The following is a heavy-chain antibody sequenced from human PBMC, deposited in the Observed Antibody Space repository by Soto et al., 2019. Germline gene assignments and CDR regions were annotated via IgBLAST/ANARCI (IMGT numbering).Heavy chain of an antibody. D-gene: IGHD3-16*01. J-gene: IGHJ4*02. CDR3: ARTPLYDYIWGSSQDYFDY. CDR2: IYYSGST. CDR1: GGSISSYY. Sequence: SETLSLTCTVSGGSISSYYWSWIRQPPGKGLEWIGYIYYSGSTNYNPSLKSRVTISVDTSKNQFSLKLSSVTAADTAVYYCARTPLYDYIWGSSQDYFDYWGQGTLVTVSS. V-gene: IGHV4-59*01.